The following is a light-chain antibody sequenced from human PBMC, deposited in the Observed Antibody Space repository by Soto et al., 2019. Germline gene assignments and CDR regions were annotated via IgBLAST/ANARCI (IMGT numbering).Light chain of an antibody. V-gene: IGKV2-28*01. Sequence: DIVMTQSPLSLPVTPGEPASISCGSSQTLLHSNGYNYLDWYLQKPGQSPRLLIYLGSNRASGVPDRFSGRGSGTDFTLKISRVEAEDVGVYYCMQALQTPPPFGQGTRLEIK. J-gene: IGKJ5*01. CDR2: LGS. CDR1: QTLLHSNGYNY. CDR3: MQALQTPPP.